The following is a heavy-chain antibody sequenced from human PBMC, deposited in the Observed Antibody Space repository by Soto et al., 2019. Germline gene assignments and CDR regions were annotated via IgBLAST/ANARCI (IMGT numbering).Heavy chain of an antibody. CDR1: GFTVSDNY. V-gene: IGHV3-66*01. CDR3: ARYPTRTNYADRFDP. CDR2: IYRSGST. D-gene: IGHD4-4*01. J-gene: IGHJ5*02. Sequence: EVQLVESGGDMVQPGGSLRLSWAAFGFTVSDNYMSWVRQAPGMRLEWVSVIYRSGSTYYPDSVKGRFTISRDNSNNILYLQMNSMRVEDKAVYYCARYPTRTNYADRFDPWGQGTRVTVSS.